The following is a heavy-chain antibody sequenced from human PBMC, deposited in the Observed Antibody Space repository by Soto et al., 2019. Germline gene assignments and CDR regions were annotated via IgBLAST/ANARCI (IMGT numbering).Heavy chain of an antibody. CDR2: ISGSGGST. V-gene: IGHV3-23*01. Sequence: GGSLRLSCAASGFTFSSYAMSWVRQAPGKGLEWISAISGSGGSTYYADSVKGRFTISRDNSKNTLYLQMNSLRAEDTAVYYCAKGRAIVSWFDPWGQGTLVTVSS. CDR1: GFTFSSYA. J-gene: IGHJ5*02. D-gene: IGHD3-16*02. CDR3: AKGRAIVSWFDP.